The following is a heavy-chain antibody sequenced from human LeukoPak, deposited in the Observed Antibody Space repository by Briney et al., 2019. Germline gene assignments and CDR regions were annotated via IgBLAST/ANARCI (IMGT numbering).Heavy chain of an antibody. Sequence: SETLSLTCTVSGGSISSYYWSWIRQPAGKGLGWIGRIYTSGSTNYNPSLKSRVTMSVDTSKNQFSLKLSSVTAADTAVYYCAREARTENWFDPWGQGTLVTVSS. V-gene: IGHV4-4*07. D-gene: IGHD2-2*01. J-gene: IGHJ5*02. CDR2: IYTSGST. CDR1: GGSISSYY. CDR3: AREARTENWFDP.